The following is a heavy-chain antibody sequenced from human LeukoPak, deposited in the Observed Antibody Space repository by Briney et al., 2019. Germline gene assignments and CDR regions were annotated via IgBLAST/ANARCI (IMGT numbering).Heavy chain of an antibody. CDR3: ARRPARAEYFHH. J-gene: IGHJ1*01. CDR2: IYYSGST. Sequence: SETLSLPCTVSGASISSSSYYWGWIRQPPGQGLEWIGSIYYSGSTYYNPSLKSRDPLSGDTSQHQFSPKLPPVRLPDTAVYYCARRPARAEYFHHWGQGTLVTVSS. CDR1: GASISSSSYY. V-gene: IGHV4-39*01.